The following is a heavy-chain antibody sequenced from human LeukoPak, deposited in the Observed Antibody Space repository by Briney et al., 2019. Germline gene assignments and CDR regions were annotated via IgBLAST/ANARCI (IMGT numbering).Heavy chain of an antibody. CDR3: ARDLEGYCSSTSCNLPPSYYFDY. CDR2: INPNSGGT. J-gene: IGHJ4*02. V-gene: IGHV1-2*02. CDR1: GYTFTGYY. Sequence: ASVKVSCKASGYTFTGYYMHWVRQAPGQGLEWMGWINPNSGGTNYAQKFQGRATMTRDTSISTAYMELSRLRSDDTAVYYCARDLEGYCSSTSCNLPPSYYFDYWGQGTLVTVSS. D-gene: IGHD2-2*01.